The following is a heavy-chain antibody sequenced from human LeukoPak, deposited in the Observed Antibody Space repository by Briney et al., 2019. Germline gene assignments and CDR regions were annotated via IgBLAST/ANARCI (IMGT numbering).Heavy chain of an antibody. Sequence: GGSLRLSCAVSGITLSNYGMSWVRQAPGKGLEWVAGISDSGGRTNYADSVKGRFTISGDSPKNTLYLQMNSLRAEDTALYFCAKRGVVIRVILVGFHKEAYYFDSWGQGALVTVSS. CDR2: ISDSGGRT. CDR3: AKRGVVIRVILVGFHKEAYYFDS. V-gene: IGHV3-23*01. D-gene: IGHD3-22*01. CDR1: GITLSNYG. J-gene: IGHJ4*02.